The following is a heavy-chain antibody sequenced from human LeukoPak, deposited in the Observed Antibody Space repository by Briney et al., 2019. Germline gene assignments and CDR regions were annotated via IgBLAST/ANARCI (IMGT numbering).Heavy chain of an antibody. CDR3: ARGYCSGGSCYFGQYFDY. D-gene: IGHD2-15*01. CDR2: IYPGDSDT. V-gene: IGHV5-51*01. J-gene: IGHJ4*02. Sequence: GESLKISCKGSGYSFTNYWIGWVRQMPGKGLEWMGIIYPGDSDTRYSPSFQGQVTISADKSISTAYLQWSSLKASDTAMYYCARGYCSGGSCYFGQYFDYWGQGTLVTVSS. CDR1: GYSFTNYW.